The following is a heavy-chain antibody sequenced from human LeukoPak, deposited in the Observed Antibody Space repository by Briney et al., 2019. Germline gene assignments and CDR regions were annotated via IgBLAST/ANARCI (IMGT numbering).Heavy chain of an antibody. CDR2: ISGSGGST. CDR3: AKRPRQLYDSSGYYDY. D-gene: IGHD3-22*01. V-gene: IGHV3-23*01. J-gene: IGHJ4*02. CDR1: GFTLSSYA. Sequence: GGSLRLSCAASGFTLSSYAMSWVRQAPGKGLEWVSAISGSGGSTYYADSVKGRFTISRDNSKNTLYLQMNSLRAEDTAVYYCAKRPRQLYDSSGYYDYWGQGTLVTVSS.